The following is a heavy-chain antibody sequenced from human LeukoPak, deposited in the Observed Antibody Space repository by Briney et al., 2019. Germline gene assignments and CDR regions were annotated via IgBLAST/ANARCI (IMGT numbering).Heavy chain of an antibody. CDR1: GFTFSSYA. CDR2: ISYDGSNK. D-gene: IGHD2-21*01. J-gene: IGHJ3*02. Sequence: GGSLRLSCAASGFTFSSYAMSWVRQAPGKGLEWVALISYDGSNKYYADSVKGRFTISRDNSKNTVYLQMNSLRAEDTAVYYCAKTPELWGAFDIWGQGTMVTVSS. V-gene: IGHV3-30*18. CDR3: AKTPELWGAFDI.